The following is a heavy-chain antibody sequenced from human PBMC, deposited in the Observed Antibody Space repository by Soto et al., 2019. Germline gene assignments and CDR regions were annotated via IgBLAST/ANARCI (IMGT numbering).Heavy chain of an antibody. Sequence: GGSLRLSCSASGFTFSIYAMHLVRQSPGTGLEYVSAISSNGGSTYYADSVKGRFTISRDNSKNTLYLQMRSLRAEDKAVYYCVKAPGLRFLEWLCEGPFDYWGQGNLVTVSS. CDR2: ISSNGGST. J-gene: IGHJ4*02. V-gene: IGHV3-64D*06. CDR3: VKAPGLRFLEWLCEGPFDY. CDR1: GFTFSIYA. D-gene: IGHD3-3*01.